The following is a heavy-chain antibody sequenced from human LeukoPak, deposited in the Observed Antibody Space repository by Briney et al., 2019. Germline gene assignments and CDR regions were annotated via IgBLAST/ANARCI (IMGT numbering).Heavy chain of an antibody. CDR2: IWYDGSNK. V-gene: IGHV3-33*01. Sequence: PGRSLRLSCAASGFTFSSYGMHWVRQAPGKGLGWEAVIWYDGSNKYYADSVKGRLTISRDNSKNTLYLQMNSLRAEDTAVYYCARGRLLGVTAFDIWGQGTMVTVSS. J-gene: IGHJ3*02. CDR1: GFTFSSYG. D-gene: IGHD2-21*02. CDR3: ARGRLLGVTAFDI.